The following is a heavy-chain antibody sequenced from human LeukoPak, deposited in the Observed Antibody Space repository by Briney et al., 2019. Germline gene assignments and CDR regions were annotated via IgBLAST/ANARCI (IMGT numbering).Heavy chain of an antibody. D-gene: IGHD6-6*01. CDR1: GGSFSGYY. J-gene: IGHJ4*02. Sequence: PSETLSLTCAVYGGSFSGYYWSWIRQPPGKGLEWIGGINHSGSTNYNPSLKSRVTISVDTSKNQFSLKLSSVTAADTAVYYCARGGGIAARGRGRRYFDYWGQGTLVTVSS. CDR3: ARGGGIAARGRGRRYFDY. V-gene: IGHV4-34*01. CDR2: INHSGST.